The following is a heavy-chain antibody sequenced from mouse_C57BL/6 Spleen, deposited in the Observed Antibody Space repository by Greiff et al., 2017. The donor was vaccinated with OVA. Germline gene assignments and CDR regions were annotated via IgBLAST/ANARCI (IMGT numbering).Heavy chain of an antibody. CDR1: GFSFNTYA. J-gene: IGHJ3*01. CDR3: VSYGNSFAY. Sequence: EVQGVESGGGLVQPKGSLKLSCAASGFSFNTYAMNWVRQAPGKGLEWVARIRSKSNNYATYYDDSVKDRFTISTEDSESMPYLKMNNLKTEDTAMYYCVSYGNSFAYWGQGTLVTVSA. CDR2: IRSKSNNYAT. V-gene: IGHV10-1*01. D-gene: IGHD2-1*01.